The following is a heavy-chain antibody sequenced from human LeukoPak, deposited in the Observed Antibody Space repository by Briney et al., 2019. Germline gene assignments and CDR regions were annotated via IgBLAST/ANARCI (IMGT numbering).Heavy chain of an antibody. CDR2: IGTAGDT. D-gene: IGHD6-13*01. CDR1: GFTFSSYD. J-gene: IGHJ5*02. V-gene: IGHV3-13*01. CDR3: ARGLGYSSSWTYNWFDP. Sequence: GGSLRLSCAASGFTFSSYDMHWVRQATGKGLEWVSAIGTAGDTYYPGSEKGRFTISRENAKNSLYLQMNSLRAGDTAVYYCARGLGYSSSWTYNWFDPWGQGTLVTVSS.